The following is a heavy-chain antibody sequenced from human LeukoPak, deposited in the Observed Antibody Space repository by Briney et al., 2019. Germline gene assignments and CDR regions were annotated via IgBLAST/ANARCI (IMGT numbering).Heavy chain of an antibody. J-gene: IGHJ6*03. CDR3: ARASTVSSSGWGYYYYYYMDV. V-gene: IGHV1-18*01. CDR1: GYTFTSYG. CDR2: ISAYNGNT. Sequence: GASVKVSCKASGYTFTSYGISWVRQAPGQGLEWMGWISAYNGNTNYAQKLQGRVTMTTDTSTSTAYMELRSLRSDDTAVYYCARASTVSSSGWGYYYYYYMDVWGKGTTVTVSS. D-gene: IGHD6-19*01.